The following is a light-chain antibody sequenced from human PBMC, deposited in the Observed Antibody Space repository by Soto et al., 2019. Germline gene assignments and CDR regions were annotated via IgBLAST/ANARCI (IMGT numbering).Light chain of an antibody. CDR1: QNIVNW. J-gene: IGKJ2*01. CDR2: KTS. V-gene: IGKV1-5*03. Sequence: DIQMTQSPSTLSASVGDRVTITCRARQNIVNWLAWYQQKPGKAPNLLIYKTSTLQRGVPSRFSGSGSGTEFTLTISSLQPDDFATYYCQQYDSHPMYTFGQGTKVGI. CDR3: QQYDSHPMYT.